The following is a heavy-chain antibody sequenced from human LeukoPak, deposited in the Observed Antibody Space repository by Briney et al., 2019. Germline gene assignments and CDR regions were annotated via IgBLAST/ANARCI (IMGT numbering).Heavy chain of an antibody. V-gene: IGHV1-18*01. Sequence: ASVKVSCRASGYTFTSYGISWVRQAPGQGLEWMGWISAYNGNTNYAQKLQGRVTMTTDTSTSTAYMELRSLRSDDTAVYYCARAHSGYGQLDYWGQGTLVTVSS. CDR3: ARAHSGYGQLDY. CDR1: GYTFTSYG. D-gene: IGHD5-12*01. J-gene: IGHJ4*02. CDR2: ISAYNGNT.